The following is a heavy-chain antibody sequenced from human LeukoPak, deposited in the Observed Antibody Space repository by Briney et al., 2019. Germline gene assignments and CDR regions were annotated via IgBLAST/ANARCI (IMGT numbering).Heavy chain of an antibody. J-gene: IGHJ4*02. Sequence: KASETLSLTCTVSGGSINNYYWAWIRQPAGKGLEWIGRIFSGGNSQYNPSLQRRVTMSVDTSKNQFSLRLRSVTAADTAVYYCARVPYCGTDCYPFDSWGQGALVTVSS. CDR1: GGSINNYY. D-gene: IGHD2-21*01. CDR2: IFSGGNS. V-gene: IGHV4-4*07. CDR3: ARVPYCGTDCYPFDS.